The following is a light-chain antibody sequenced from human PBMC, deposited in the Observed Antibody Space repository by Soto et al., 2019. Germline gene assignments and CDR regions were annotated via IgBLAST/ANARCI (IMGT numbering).Light chain of an antibody. CDR3: LSYAGNYIYV. J-gene: IGLJ1*01. CDR2: DVT. V-gene: IGLV2-11*01. CDR1: SNDVGGSDS. Sequence: QSVLTQPRSVSGSPGQSVTISCTGTSNDVGGSDSVSWYQHHPGEAPKLIMYDVTKRPSGVPDRFSASKSGNTASLTISRLQAEDETDYYCLSYAGNYIYVFGTGTKVTVL.